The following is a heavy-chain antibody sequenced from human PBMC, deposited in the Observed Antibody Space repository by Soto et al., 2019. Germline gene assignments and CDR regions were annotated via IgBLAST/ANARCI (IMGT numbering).Heavy chain of an antibody. CDR1: GYSFTGYW. CDR2: IYPGDSDT. Sequence: XESLTISLKGSGYSFTGYWIGWVRQMPGKGLEWMGIIYPGDSDTRYSPSFQGQVTISADKSISTAYLQWSSLKASDTAMYYCARIKGGFLYYYYGMDVWGQGTTVTVSS. J-gene: IGHJ6*02. CDR3: ARIKGGFLYYYYGMDV. D-gene: IGHD5-12*01. V-gene: IGHV5-51*01.